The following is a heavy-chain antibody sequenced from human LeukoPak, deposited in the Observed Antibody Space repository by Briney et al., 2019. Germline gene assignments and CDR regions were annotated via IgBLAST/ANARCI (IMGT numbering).Heavy chain of an antibody. V-gene: IGHV1-18*01. Sequence: ASVKVSCKASGYTFTSYGISWVRQAPGQGLEWMGWISAYNGNTNYAQKLQGRVTMTTDTSTSTAYMGLRSLRSDDTAVYYCARDSPVRSKYYFDYWGQGTLVTVSS. CDR1: GYTFTSYG. CDR3: ARDSPVRSKYYFDY. CDR2: ISAYNGNT. J-gene: IGHJ4*02.